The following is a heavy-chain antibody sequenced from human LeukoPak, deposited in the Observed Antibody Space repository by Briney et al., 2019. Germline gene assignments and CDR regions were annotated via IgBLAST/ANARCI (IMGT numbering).Heavy chain of an antibody. D-gene: IGHD4-17*01. CDR1: GFTFSSNG. J-gene: IGHJ4*02. CDR2: ISYDGRNK. V-gene: IGHV3-30*18. Sequence: PGGSLRLSCAASGFTFSSNGMHWVRQAPGKGLEWVALISYDGRNKYYADSVKGRFTISRDNSKNTLYLQMNSLRAEDTAVYYCAKQSYGDYVDGFDYWGQGTLVTVSP. CDR3: AKQSYGDYVDGFDY.